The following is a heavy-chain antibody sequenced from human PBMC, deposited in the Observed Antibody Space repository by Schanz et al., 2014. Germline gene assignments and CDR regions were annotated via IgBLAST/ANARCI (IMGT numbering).Heavy chain of an antibody. Sequence: QVQLLQSGAEVKKPGASVKVSCKASGYTFTDYHIHWVRQAPGQGLEWMGRINPNSGGTNFAQKFQGRVTVTRDTSISTAYMELGSLRFDDTAVYYCAREGTIIRGLTGWFDPWGQGTLVTVSS. V-gene: IGHV1-2*06. CDR2: INPNSGGT. CDR1: GYTFTDYH. D-gene: IGHD3-10*01. J-gene: IGHJ5*02. CDR3: AREGTIIRGLTGWFDP.